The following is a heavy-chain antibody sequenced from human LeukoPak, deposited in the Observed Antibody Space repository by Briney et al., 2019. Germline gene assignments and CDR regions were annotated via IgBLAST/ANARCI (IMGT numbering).Heavy chain of an antibody. CDR2: IKQDGSEK. V-gene: IGHV3-7*03. Sequence: GGSLRLSCAASGFTFSSYWMSWVRQAPGKGLEWVANIKQDGSEKYYVDSVKGRFTISRDNAKNSLYLQMNSLKTEDTAVYYCTTLGYYYDTSQHWGQGTLVTVSS. CDR1: GFTFSSYW. D-gene: IGHD3-22*01. CDR3: TTLGYYYDTSQH. J-gene: IGHJ1*01.